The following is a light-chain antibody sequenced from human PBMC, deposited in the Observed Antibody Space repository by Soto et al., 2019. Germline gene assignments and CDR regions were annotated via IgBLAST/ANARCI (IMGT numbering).Light chain of an antibody. CDR1: QSVSSN. Sequence: EIVMTQSPATLSVSPGERATLSCRASQSVSSNLAWYQQKPGQAPRLLIYGASTSATGIPARFSGSGSGTEFTLTISSLQSEDFAVYYCQQYNNWPPATFGGGTKVEIK. V-gene: IGKV3-15*01. CDR2: GAS. CDR3: QQYNNWPPAT. J-gene: IGKJ4*01.